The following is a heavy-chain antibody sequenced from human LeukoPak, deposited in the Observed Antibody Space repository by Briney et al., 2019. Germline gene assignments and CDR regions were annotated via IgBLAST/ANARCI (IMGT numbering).Heavy chain of an antibody. CDR1: GGSISSGGYS. Sequence: SQTLSLTCAVSGGSISSGGYSWSWIRQPPGKGLEWIVYIYHSGSTYYNPSLKSRVTISVDRSKNQFSLKLSSVIAADTAVYYCVRDYGSGRTYYFDYWGQRTLVTVSS. D-gene: IGHD6-25*01. V-gene: IGHV4-30-2*01. J-gene: IGHJ4*02. CDR2: IYHSGST. CDR3: VRDYGSGRTYYFDY.